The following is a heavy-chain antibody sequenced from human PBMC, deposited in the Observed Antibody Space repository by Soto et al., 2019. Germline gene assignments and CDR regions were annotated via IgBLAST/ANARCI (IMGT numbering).Heavy chain of an antibody. CDR2: INSDGSTT. Sequence: EVQLVESGGGLLQPGGSLRLSCAASGFTFSNYWMNWVRQAPGKGLVWVSRINSDGSTTNYADSVNGRFTISRDNAKNTPHLQINSLRADDTAVYYCARIDFWSGMDVWGQGTTVTVSS. CDR3: ARIDFWSGMDV. D-gene: IGHD3-3*01. V-gene: IGHV3-74*01. J-gene: IGHJ6*02. CDR1: GFTFSNYW.